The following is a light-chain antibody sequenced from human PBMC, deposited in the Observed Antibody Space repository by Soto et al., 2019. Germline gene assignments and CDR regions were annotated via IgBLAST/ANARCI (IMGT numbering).Light chain of an antibody. CDR2: GAS. CDR1: QSVSSN. V-gene: IGKV3-15*01. CDR3: QQYYNWPPLT. Sequence: EIVMTQSPATLSVSPGERATLSCRASQSVSSNLAWYQQKPGQAPRHLIYGASTRATGIPARFSGSGSGTEFTLTISSLQSEDFAVYYCQQYYNWPPLTFGGGTKVEI. J-gene: IGKJ4*01.